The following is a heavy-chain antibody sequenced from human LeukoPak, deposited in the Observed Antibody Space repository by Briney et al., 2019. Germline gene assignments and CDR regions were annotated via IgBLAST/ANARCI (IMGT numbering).Heavy chain of an antibody. Sequence: PGGSLRLSCAASGFTFSSYGMHWVRQAPGKGLEWVAFIRYDGSNKYYADSVKGRFTISRDNSKNTLYLQMNSLRAEDTAVYYCAKSQENYDILTGVAFDIWGQGTMVTVSS. CDR2: IRYDGSNK. J-gene: IGHJ3*02. D-gene: IGHD3-9*01. CDR1: GFTFSSYG. V-gene: IGHV3-30*02. CDR3: AKSQENYDILTGVAFDI.